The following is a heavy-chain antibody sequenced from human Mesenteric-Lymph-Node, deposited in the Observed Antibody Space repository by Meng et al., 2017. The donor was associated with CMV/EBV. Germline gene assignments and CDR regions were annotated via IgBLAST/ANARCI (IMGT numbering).Heavy chain of an antibody. J-gene: IGHJ4*02. Sequence: ASVKVSCKASGGSFTSNSVSWVRQAPGQGLEWMGIINPSGGSTSYAQKFQGRVTMTRDTSTSTVYMELSSLRSEDTAVYYCARGLAVAGDYWGQGTLVTVSS. CDR3: ARGLAVAGDY. CDR1: GGSFTSNS. D-gene: IGHD6-19*01. V-gene: IGHV1-46*01. CDR2: INPSGGST.